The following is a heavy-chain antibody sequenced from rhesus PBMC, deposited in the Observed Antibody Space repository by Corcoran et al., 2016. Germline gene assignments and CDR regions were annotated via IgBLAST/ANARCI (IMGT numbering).Heavy chain of an antibody. J-gene: IGHJ4*01. Sequence: EVQLVESGGGLVQPGGSLRLSCAASGFTFSDHYMDWVRQAPGKGMEWVSSFSSGSCSTTLYPASVKCHITIARDNAKNTVYLQMNSLRAEDTAVYYCARQSSWSGAYPYWGQGVLVTVSS. CDR1: GFTFSDHY. D-gene: IGHD6-13*01. CDR2: FSSGSCSTT. V-gene: IGHV3-110*02. CDR3: ARQSSWSGAYPY.